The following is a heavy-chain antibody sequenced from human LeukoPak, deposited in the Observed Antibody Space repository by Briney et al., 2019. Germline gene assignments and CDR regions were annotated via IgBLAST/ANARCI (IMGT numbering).Heavy chain of an antibody. CDR1: GFTFSTYW. CDR3: ARAPSRYSGYAAADY. D-gene: IGHD5-12*01. J-gene: IGHJ4*02. CDR2: INSDGSST. V-gene: IGHV3-74*01. Sequence: PGGSLRLPCAASGFTFSTYWMHWVRQARGKGLVWVSRINSDGSSTSYADSVKDRFTISRDNAKNTLYLQMNSLRAEDTAVYYCARAPSRYSGYAAADYGGQGTLVTVSS.